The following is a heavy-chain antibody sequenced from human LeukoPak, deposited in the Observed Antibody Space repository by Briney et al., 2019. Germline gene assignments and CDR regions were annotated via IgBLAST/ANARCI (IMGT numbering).Heavy chain of an antibody. CDR3: ARDRARGYGDYYY. D-gene: IGHD4-17*01. CDR1: GFTFSSYW. Sequence: GGSLRLSCAASGFTFSSYWMSGVRQAPGKGLEWVANIKQDGSEKYYVDSVKGRFTISRDNAKNSLYLQMNSLRAEDTAVYYCARDRARGYGDYYYWGQGTLVTVSS. J-gene: IGHJ4*02. V-gene: IGHV3-7*01. CDR2: IKQDGSEK.